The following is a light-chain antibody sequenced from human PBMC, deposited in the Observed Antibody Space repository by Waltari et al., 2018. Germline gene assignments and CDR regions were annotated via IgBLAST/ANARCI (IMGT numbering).Light chain of an antibody. CDR2: VVS. CDR3: MQALQTPLT. J-gene: IGKJ4*01. V-gene: IGKV2-28*01. Sequence: DIVMPQSPLSLPVTPGEPASISCRSSQSLLHSNGYNYLDWYLQKPGQSPQLLIYVVSNRAAGVHDRFSGSGSGTDFTLKISRVEAEYVGVYYCMQALQTPLTFGGGTKVEIK. CDR1: QSLLHSNGYNY.